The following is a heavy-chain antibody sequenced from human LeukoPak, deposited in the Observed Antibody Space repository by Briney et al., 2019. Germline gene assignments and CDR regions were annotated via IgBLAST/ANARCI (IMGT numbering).Heavy chain of an antibody. CDR1: GYSISSGYY. V-gene: IGHV4-38-2*02. CDR3: ARSGASSSGWPLDY. Sequence: PSETLSLTCTVSGYSISSGYYWGWIRQPPGKGLEGIGNIYHDGSTYYNPSLRSRVTISVDTSRNQFSLKLNSVTAADTAVYYCARSGASSSGWPLDYWGQGTLVIVSS. CDR2: IYHDGST. D-gene: IGHD6-19*01. J-gene: IGHJ4*02.